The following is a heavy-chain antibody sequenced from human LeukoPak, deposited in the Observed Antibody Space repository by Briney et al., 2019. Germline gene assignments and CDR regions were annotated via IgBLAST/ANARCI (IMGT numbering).Heavy chain of an antibody. D-gene: IGHD3-22*01. J-gene: IGHJ3*02. Sequence: GGSLRLSCAASGFTVSSNYMSWVRQAPGKGLEWVSVIYSGGSTYYADSVKGRFTISRDNSKNTLYLQMNSLRAEDTAVYYCARDLRWGYYDSSAFDIWGQGTMVTVSS. CDR2: IYSGGST. CDR3: ARDLRWGYYDSSAFDI. V-gene: IGHV3-53*01. CDR1: GFTVSSNY.